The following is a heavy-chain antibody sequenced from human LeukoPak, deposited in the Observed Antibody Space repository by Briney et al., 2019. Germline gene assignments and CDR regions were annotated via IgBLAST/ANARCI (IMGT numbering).Heavy chain of an antibody. V-gene: IGHV4-39*01. CDR3: ARRLCSGGACYIDY. D-gene: IGHD2-15*01. CDR1: DGSISSNSYF. Sequence: SETLSLTCTVSDGSISSNSYFWGWGRQPPGKGLERIGSVYYTGSAYYSPSLMSRATISVDTPNNQFSLKLSSVTAADTAVYYCARRLCSGGACYIDYWGQGTLVTVSS. CDR2: VYYTGSA. J-gene: IGHJ4*02.